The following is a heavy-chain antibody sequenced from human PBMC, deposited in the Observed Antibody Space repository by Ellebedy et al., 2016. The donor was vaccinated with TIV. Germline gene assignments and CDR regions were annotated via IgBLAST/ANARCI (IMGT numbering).Heavy chain of an antibody. Sequence: GESLKISCAASGFTFSPYAMAWVRQAPGKGLEWVSGIFGSGRQRYADSVKGRFTSSRDNSKSTVDLQMNSLRAEDTAVYFCAKDRTPGDGYWVFDNWGQGTLVSVSS. D-gene: IGHD5-18*01. CDR2: IFGSGRQR. J-gene: IGHJ4*02. V-gene: IGHV3-23*01. CDR1: GFTFSPYA. CDR3: AKDRTPGDGYWVFDN.